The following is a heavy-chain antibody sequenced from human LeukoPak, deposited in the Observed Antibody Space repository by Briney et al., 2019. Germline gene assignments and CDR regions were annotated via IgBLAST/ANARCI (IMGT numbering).Heavy chain of an antibody. CDR1: GFTFSDYY. V-gene: IGHV3-11*03. D-gene: IGHD3-22*01. CDR3: ARYNQYYYDSSGYRNYFDY. CDR2: ISSSSSYT. Sequence: GGSLRLSCAASGFTFSDYYMSWIRQAPGKGLEWVSYISSSSSYTNYADSVKGRFTISRDNAKNSLYLQMNSLRAADTAVYYCARYNQYYYDSSGYRNYFDYWGQGTLVTVSS. J-gene: IGHJ4*02.